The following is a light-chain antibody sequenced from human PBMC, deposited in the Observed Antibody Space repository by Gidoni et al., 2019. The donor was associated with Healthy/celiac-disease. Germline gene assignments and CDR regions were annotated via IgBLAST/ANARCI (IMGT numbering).Light chain of an antibody. Sequence: DSQMSQSPSSVSASVGDRVTITCRASQGISSLLAWYQQKPGKAPKLLIYAASSLQSGVPSWFSGSGSGTDFTLTISILQPEDFATYYCQQANSFPLFGQGTKLEIK. V-gene: IGKV1-12*01. CDR1: QGISSL. CDR3: QQANSFPL. CDR2: AAS. J-gene: IGKJ2*01.